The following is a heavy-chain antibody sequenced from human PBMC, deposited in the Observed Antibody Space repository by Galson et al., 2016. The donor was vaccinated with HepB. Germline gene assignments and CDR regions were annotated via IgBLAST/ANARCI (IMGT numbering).Heavy chain of an antibody. CDR3: SKLDCGRDCPTDY. CDR1: GFTISSDY. D-gene: IGHD2-21*02. Sequence: SLRLSCAASGFTISSDYMSWVRQAPGKGLEFVSVSYSGGNTYYAESVKGRFTISRDNSKNMLFLQMNSLRVEDTATYYCSKLDCGRDCPTDYWGQGTLVTVSS. J-gene: IGHJ4*02. CDR2: SYSGGNT. V-gene: IGHV3-53*05.